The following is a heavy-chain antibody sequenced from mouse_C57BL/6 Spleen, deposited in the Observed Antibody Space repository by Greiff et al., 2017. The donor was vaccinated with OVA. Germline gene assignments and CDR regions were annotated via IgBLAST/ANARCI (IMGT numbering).Heavy chain of an antibody. CDR1: GFTFSSYA. CDR3: TRDRESYYGNYGAMDY. Sequence: EVKLVESGEGLVKPGGSLKLSCAASGFTFSSYAMSWVRQTPEKRLEWVAYISSGGDYIYYADTVKGRFTIARDNARNTLYLQMSSLKSEDTAMYYCTRDRESYYGNYGAMDYWGQGTSVTVSS. D-gene: IGHD2-1*01. V-gene: IGHV5-9-1*02. J-gene: IGHJ4*01. CDR2: ISSGGDYI.